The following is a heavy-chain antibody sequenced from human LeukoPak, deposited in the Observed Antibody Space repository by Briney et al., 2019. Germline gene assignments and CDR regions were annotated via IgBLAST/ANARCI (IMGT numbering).Heavy chain of an antibody. CDR3: AKNKNLRAAHDAFDI. CDR1: GGSITSSTYY. D-gene: IGHD3-10*01. J-gene: IGHJ3*02. V-gene: IGHV4-39*07. CDR2: IYYTGST. Sequence: SETLSLTCTVSGGSITSSTYYWGWIRQPPGKGLEWIGSIYYTGSTYYNPSLKSRVTISIDTSKNQFSLNLTSVTAADTAGYFCAKNKNLRAAHDAFDIWGQGTMVTVSS.